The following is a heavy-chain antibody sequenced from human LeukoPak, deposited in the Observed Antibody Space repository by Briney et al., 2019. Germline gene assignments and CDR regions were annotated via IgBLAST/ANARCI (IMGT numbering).Heavy chain of an antibody. J-gene: IGHJ4*02. V-gene: IGHV1-2*02. CDR3: PKSGNSYFDH. Sequence: ASVKVSCRASGYRFGGYFMHWVRQAPGQGLEWMGWIDPNSGDTNFAQNFQGRVTMTRDTSISTAHMELSRRGSGHPALYFCPKSGNSYFDHWRQGPLVSVSS. CDR1: GYRFGGYF. D-gene: IGHD3-10*01. CDR2: IDPNSGDT.